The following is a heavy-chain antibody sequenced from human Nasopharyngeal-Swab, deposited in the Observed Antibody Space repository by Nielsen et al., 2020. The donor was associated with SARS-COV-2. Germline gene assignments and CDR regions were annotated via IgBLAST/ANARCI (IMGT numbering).Heavy chain of an antibody. V-gene: IGHV1-46*01. D-gene: IGHD5-12*01. CDR3: ASPPGGYDWGWFDP. Sequence: ASVKVSCKASGYTFTSYYMHWVRQAPGQGLEWMGIINPSGGSTSYAQKFQGRVTMTRDTSISTAYMEPSRLRSDDTAVYYCASPPGGYDWGWFDPWGQGTLVTVSS. J-gene: IGHJ5*02. CDR2: INPSGGST. CDR1: GYTFTSYY.